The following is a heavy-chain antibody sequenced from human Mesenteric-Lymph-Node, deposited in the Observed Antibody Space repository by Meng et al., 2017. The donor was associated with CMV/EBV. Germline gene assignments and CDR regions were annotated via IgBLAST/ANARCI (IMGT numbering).Heavy chain of an antibody. D-gene: IGHD3-10*01. CDR1: FTFSSYW. J-gene: IGHJ4*02. Sequence: FTFSSYWMHWVRQAPGKGLVWVSLINSDGSSTSYADSVKGRFTISRDNSKNPLYLEMNSLRAEDTAVYYCAKDGRERASYHNYCFDYWGQGTLVTVSS. V-gene: IGHV3-74*01. CDR3: AKDGRERASYHNYCFDY. CDR2: INSDGSST.